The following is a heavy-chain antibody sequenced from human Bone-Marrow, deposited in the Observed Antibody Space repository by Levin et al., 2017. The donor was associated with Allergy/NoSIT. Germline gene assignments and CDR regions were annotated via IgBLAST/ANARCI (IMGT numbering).Heavy chain of an antibody. CDR1: GGSISSALQY. Sequence: PSETLSLTCTVSGGSISSALQYWTWIRQHPGKGLEWIGYIYNSGNTYYNPSLRSRLTISVDTSKNQFSLKLTSVTAADTAVYYCARDKTGTTGLDYWGQGTLVTVSS. CDR2: IYNSGNT. J-gene: IGHJ4*02. V-gene: IGHV4-31*03. D-gene: IGHD1-1*01. CDR3: ARDKTGTTGLDY.